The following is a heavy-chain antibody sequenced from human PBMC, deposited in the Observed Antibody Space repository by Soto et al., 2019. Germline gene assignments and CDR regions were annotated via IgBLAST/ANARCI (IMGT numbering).Heavy chain of an antibody. CDR2: INHVGGT. CDR1: GGFLSESY. V-gene: IGHV4-34*01. Sequence: SETLSLTCAVYGGFLSESYWTWIRQPPGKGLEWIGEINHVGGTNYNPSLKSRVTMSVDTSQNQFSLRLISVTAADTAMYFCVKIRYQLPSSVLWLDPWGQGTPVTVSS. D-gene: IGHD3-16*01. J-gene: IGHJ5*02. CDR3: VKIRYQLPSSVLWLDP.